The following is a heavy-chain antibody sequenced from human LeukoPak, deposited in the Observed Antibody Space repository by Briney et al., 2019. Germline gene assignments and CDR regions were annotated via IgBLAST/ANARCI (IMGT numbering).Heavy chain of an antibody. CDR2: IIPIFGTA. D-gene: IGHD2-15*01. Sequence: GASVKVSCKASGGTFSSYAISWVRQAPGQGLEWMGGIIPIFGTANYAQKFQGRVTITADESTSTAYMELSRLRSDDTAVYYCARARLGYCSGGSCYSLGYWGQGTLVTVSS. CDR3: ARARLGYCSGGSCYSLGY. CDR1: GGTFSSYA. J-gene: IGHJ4*02. V-gene: IGHV1-69*13.